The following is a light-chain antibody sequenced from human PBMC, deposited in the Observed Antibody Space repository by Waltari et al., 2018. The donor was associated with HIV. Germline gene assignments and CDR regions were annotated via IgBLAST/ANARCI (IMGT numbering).Light chain of an antibody. CDR3: ATWADRPSGPVV. V-gene: IGLV1-47*01. CDR1: SSEIGSNY. CDR2: RNN. J-gene: IGLJ2*01. Sequence: VLTQPPSASGTPGQRVTISCSGSSSEIGSNYVHWYQQLPGTAPKLLIYRNNQRASGVPDLFSGSKSDTSASLAISGLRSEDEADYYCATWADRPSGPVVFGGGTKLTVL.